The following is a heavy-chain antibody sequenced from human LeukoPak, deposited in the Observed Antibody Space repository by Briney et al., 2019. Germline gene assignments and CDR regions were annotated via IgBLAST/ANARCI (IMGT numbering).Heavy chain of an antibody. J-gene: IGHJ4*02. CDR2: VYYNGIP. D-gene: IGHD1-1*01. Sequence: SETLSLTCTVSGVSISRYFWSWLRQPPGKGLEWIGYVYYNGIPNYNPSLKSRVSISLDTSKNQFSLTLHTVTAAVTVVYSGASQLGGTPFHWGQGTLVTVSS. CDR1: GVSISRYF. CDR3: ASQLGGTPFH. V-gene: IGHV4-59*01.